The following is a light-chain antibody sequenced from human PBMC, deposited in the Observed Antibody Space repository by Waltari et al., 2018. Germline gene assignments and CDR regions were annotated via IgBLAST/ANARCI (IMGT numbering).Light chain of an antibody. J-gene: IGKJ4*01. V-gene: IGKV3-20*01. CDR3: QQYDGSVLT. CDR2: GAS. Sequence: CRASNTMNNNLFVWYQRQPGRAPRLIIHGASSRATGFPDRVSGSGSGTDFTLTISSLEPEDCAVYDCQQYDGSVLTFGGGTKVEI. CDR1: NTMNNNL.